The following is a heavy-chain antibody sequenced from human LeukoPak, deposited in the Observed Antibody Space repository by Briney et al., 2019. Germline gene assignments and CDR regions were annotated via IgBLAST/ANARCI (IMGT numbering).Heavy chain of an antibody. CDR1: GFTFSSYS. J-gene: IGHJ4*02. D-gene: IGHD3-16*01. CDR3: AKDYAVGSIDY. CDR2: ISSSSSYV. V-gene: IGHV3-21*04. Sequence: GGSLRLSCAASGFTFSSYSLNWVRQAPGKGLEWVSSISSSSSYVDYADSVRGRFTISRDNAKNSLYLQMESLRAEDTALYYCAKDYAVGSIDYWGQGTLVTVSS.